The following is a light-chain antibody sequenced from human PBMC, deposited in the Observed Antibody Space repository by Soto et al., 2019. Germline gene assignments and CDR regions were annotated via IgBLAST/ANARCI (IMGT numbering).Light chain of an antibody. Sequence: DIQRTQSPSTLSASVGDRVTITCRASQSVSTWLAWYQQKPGKAPQVLISMASTLESGVPSRFSGSGSGTEFTLTISSLQPDDFATYYCQQYNSHSPWTFGQGTKVDI. V-gene: IGKV1-5*03. CDR2: MAS. CDR1: QSVSTW. J-gene: IGKJ1*01. CDR3: QQYNSHSPWT.